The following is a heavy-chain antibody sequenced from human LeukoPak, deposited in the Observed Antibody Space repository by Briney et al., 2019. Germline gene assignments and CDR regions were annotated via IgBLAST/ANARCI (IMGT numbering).Heavy chain of an antibody. CDR3: AKVYDNQLLFNWFDP. J-gene: IGHJ5*02. Sequence: PGRSLRLSCAASGFTFSSYAMHWVRQAPGKGLEWVAVISYDESNKYYADSVKGRFTISRDNSKNTLYLQMNSLRAEDTAVYYCAKVYDNQLLFNWFDPWGQGTLVTVSS. D-gene: IGHD2-2*01. CDR1: GFTFSSYA. CDR2: ISYDESNK. V-gene: IGHV3-30*04.